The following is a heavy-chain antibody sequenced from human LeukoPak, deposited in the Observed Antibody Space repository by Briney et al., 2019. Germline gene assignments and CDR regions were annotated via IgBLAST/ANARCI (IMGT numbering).Heavy chain of an antibody. CDR1: GYIFTTYG. Sequence: GGSVKVSCKASGYIFTTYGISWVRQAPGQGLEWMGWISAHSGDTQYPQNLQGRVTVTTDTSTTTAYMELRSLRSDDTAVYYCARGTSSWLYDYWGQGTPVTVSS. J-gene: IGHJ4*02. D-gene: IGHD6-13*01. V-gene: IGHV1-18*01. CDR2: ISAHSGDT. CDR3: ARGTSSWLYDY.